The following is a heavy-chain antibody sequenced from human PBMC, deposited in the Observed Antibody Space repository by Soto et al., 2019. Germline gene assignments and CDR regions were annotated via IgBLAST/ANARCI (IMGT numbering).Heavy chain of an antibody. CDR2: IYYSGST. V-gene: IGHV4-31*03. CDR1: GGSISSGGYY. D-gene: IGHD2-15*01. Sequence: QVQLQESGPGLVKPSQTLSLTCTVSGGSISSGGYYWSWIRQHPGKGLEWIGYIYYSGSTYYNPSLKSRVTIAVDTSKNKFSLKLSSVTAADTAVYYCARGPYCSGGSCYGFNNWFDPWGQGTLVTVSS. J-gene: IGHJ5*02. CDR3: ARGPYCSGGSCYGFNNWFDP.